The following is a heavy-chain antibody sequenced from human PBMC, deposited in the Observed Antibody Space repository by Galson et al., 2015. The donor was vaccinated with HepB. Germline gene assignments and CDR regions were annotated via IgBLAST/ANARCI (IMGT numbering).Heavy chain of an antibody. CDR3: AKQYGSCGYFAY. D-gene: IGHD3-22*01. CDR2: INPHIGTA. Sequence: SVKVSCKASGFTFTTYSISWLRQAPGHGLEWMGWINPHIGTANYAQKLPGRITISLDKSTSTRYLELSSLRSEDTALYYCAKQYGSCGYFAYWGQGTLVTVSS. J-gene: IGHJ4*02. CDR1: GFTFTTYS. V-gene: IGHV1-69*06.